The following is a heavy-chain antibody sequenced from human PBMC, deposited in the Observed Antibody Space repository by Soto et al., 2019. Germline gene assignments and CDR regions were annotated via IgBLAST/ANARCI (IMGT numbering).Heavy chain of an antibody. J-gene: IGHJ6*02. CDR1: RLSTSSSSYY. Sequence: PSETLSLTCTACRLSTSSSSYYWVWIRQPPGKGLEWIGNVYYGGSTYYNPSLKRRVTISVETSKGQFSLKLSSVPAADTAVYYCAGGDYYHSSGYYFYYYTMDVWGQGTTVTVSS. CDR2: VYYGGST. V-gene: IGHV4-39*01. D-gene: IGHD3-22*01. CDR3: AGGDYYHSSGYYFYYYTMDV.